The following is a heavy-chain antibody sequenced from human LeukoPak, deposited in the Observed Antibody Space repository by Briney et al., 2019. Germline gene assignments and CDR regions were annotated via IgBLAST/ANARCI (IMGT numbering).Heavy chain of an antibody. CDR1: GFTFSGAA. CDR3: TRLYCSSTSCYN. Sequence: GGSLRLSCAASGFTFSGAAMHWVRQASGKGLEWVGRIRSKANSYATAYAASVKGRFTISRDDSKNTAYLQMNSLKTEDTAVYYCTRLYCSSTSCYNWGQGTLVTVSS. V-gene: IGHV3-73*01. D-gene: IGHD2-2*01. CDR2: IRSKANSYAT. J-gene: IGHJ4*02.